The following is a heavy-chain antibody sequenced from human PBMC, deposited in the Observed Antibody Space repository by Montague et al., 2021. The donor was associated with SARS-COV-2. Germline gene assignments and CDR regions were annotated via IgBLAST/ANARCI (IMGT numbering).Heavy chain of an antibody. CDR3: ARDPYYDILTGYYKD. CDR2: ISSSSSYI. CDR1: GFTFSSYR. D-gene: IGHD3-9*01. Sequence: SLRHSCAASGFTFSSYRMNWVRQAPGKGLEWVSSISSSSSYIYYADSVKGRFTISRDNAKNSLYLQMNSLRAEDTAVYYCARDPYYDILTGYYKDWGQGTLVTVSS. J-gene: IGHJ4*02. V-gene: IGHV3-21*01.